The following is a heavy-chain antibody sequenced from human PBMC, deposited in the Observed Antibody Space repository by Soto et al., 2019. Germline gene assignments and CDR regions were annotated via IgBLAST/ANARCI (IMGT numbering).Heavy chain of an antibody. Sequence: GGSLSLSCAASGFTFSSYGMHWVRQAPGKGLEWVAVISYDGSNKYYADSVKGRFTISRDNSKNTLYLQMNSLRAEDTAVYYCAKDLYSSGWPNWGQGTLVTGS. CDR1: GFTFSSYG. CDR3: AKDLYSSGWPN. CDR2: ISYDGSNK. D-gene: IGHD6-19*01. V-gene: IGHV3-30*18. J-gene: IGHJ4*02.